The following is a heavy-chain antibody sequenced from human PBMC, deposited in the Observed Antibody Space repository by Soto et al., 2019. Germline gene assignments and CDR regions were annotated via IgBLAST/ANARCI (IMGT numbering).Heavy chain of an antibody. CDR3: ARGLSYRSSWYLAMGLWFDP. V-gene: IGHV1-46*01. CDR2: INPSGGST. J-gene: IGHJ5*02. D-gene: IGHD6-13*01. Sequence: ASVKVSCKASGYTFTSYYMHWVRQAPGQGLEWMGIINPSGGSTSYAQKFQGRVTMTRDTSTSTVYMELSSLRSEDTAVYYCARGLSYRSSWYLAMGLWFDPWGQGTLVTV. CDR1: GYTFTSYY.